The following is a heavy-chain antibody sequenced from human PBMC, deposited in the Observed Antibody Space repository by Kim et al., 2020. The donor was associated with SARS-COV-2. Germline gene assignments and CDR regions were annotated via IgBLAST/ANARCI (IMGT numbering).Heavy chain of an antibody. Sequence: SETLSLTCAVYGGSLDDVYVSWVRQSPGKGLEWMGELHHGGKFTYKSSLESRVTISVDTPKRQFSLKMTSVTAADTAVYYCVRDPAGDRSRSFDSWGQGTLVTVSS. V-gene: IGHV4-34*01. CDR1: GGSLDDVY. CDR3: VRDPAGDRSRSFDS. J-gene: IGHJ4*02. D-gene: IGHD3-16*01. CDR2: LHHGGKF.